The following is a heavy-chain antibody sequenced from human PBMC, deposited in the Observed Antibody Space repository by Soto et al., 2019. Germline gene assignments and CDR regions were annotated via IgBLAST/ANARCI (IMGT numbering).Heavy chain of an antibody. J-gene: IGHJ5*02. CDR2: ISGSGGST. Sequence: EVQLLESGGGLVQPGGSLRLSCAASGFTFSSYAMSWVRQAPGKGLEWVSAISGSGGSTYYADSVKGRFTISRDNSKNTLYLQMNSLRAEDTAVYYCAKDCLDTSCYEPWVWFDPWGQGTLVTVSS. D-gene: IGHD2-2*01. V-gene: IGHV3-23*01. CDR1: GFTFSSYA. CDR3: AKDCLDTSCYEPWVWFDP.